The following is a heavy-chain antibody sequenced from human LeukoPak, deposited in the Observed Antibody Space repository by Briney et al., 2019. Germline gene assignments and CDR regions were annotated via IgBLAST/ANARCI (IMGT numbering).Heavy chain of an antibody. CDR1: GFTFSSYW. D-gene: IGHD2-2*01. J-gene: IGHJ4*02. CDR2: IKQDGSEK. CDR3: ARLVCSSTSCPTDY. V-gene: IGHV3-7*01. Sequence: GGSLRLSCAASGFTFSSYWMSWVRQAPGKGLEWVANIKQDGSEKYYVDSVKGRLTISRDNAKNSLYLQMNSLRAEDTAVYYCARLVCSSTSCPTDYWGQGTLVTVSS.